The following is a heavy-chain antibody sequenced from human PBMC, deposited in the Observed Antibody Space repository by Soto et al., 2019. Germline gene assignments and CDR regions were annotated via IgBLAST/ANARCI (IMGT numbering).Heavy chain of an antibody. J-gene: IGHJ4*02. V-gene: IGHV3-15*01. CDR2: IKNKADGGTP. CDR3: ATKAGRPQHYFDY. CDR1: GFTFSDAW. Sequence: EVRLVESGGGLVKPGGSLRLSCAASGFTFSDAWMTWVRQAPGKGLAWVGRIKNKADGGTPDYAAPIKGRFIISRDDSENTLYLQMNSLKSDDTAVYYCATKAGRPQHYFDYWSQGTLVTVSS. D-gene: IGHD6-6*01.